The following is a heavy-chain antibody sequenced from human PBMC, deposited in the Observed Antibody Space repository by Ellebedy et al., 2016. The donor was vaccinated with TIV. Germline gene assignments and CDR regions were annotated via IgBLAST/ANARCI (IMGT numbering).Heavy chain of an antibody. V-gene: IGHV1-69*13. CDR1: GGTFSSPA. Sequence: AASVKVSCKASGGTFSSPAISWLRQARGQGIEWLGGILPVLGPANYEQNFHGRVTITADESTGTAYMELSSLGSDDRAVYYCAKDSGANFLGLSFGLWGRGTLVTVSS. CDR3: AKDSGANFLGLSFGL. D-gene: IGHD4/OR15-4a*01. CDR2: ILPVLGPA. J-gene: IGHJ2*01.